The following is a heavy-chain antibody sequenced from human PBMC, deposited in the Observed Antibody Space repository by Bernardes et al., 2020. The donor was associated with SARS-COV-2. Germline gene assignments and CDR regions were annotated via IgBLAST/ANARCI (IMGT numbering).Heavy chain of an antibody. CDR1: GFTFSSYW. J-gene: IGHJ4*02. Sequence: VGSLRLSCAASGFTFSSYWMSWVRQAPGKGLEWVANIKQDGSEKYYVDSVKGRFTISRDNAKNSLYLQMNSLRAEDTAVYYCARANWNDPFDYWGQGTLVTVSS. CDR2: IKQDGSEK. CDR3: ARANWNDPFDY. V-gene: IGHV3-7*03. D-gene: IGHD1-1*01.